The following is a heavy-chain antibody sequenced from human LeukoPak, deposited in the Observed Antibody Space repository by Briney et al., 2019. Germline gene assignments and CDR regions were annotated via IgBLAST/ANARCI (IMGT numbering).Heavy chain of an antibody. J-gene: IGHJ5*02. D-gene: IGHD3-9*01. Sequence: GGSLRLSCAASGFTFSSYSMNWVRQAPGKGLEWVSCISSSSSYIYYADSVKGRFTISRDNSKNTLYLQMNSLRAEDTAVYYCAKGQGKGYDIFLAYPRGDWFDPWGQGTLVTVSS. CDR3: AKGQGKGYDIFLAYPRGDWFDP. CDR1: GFTFSSYS. CDR2: ISSSSSYI. V-gene: IGHV3-21*01.